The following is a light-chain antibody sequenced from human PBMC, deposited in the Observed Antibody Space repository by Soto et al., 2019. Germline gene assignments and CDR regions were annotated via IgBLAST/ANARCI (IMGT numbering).Light chain of an antibody. V-gene: IGKV1-33*01. J-gene: IGKJ2*01. CDR2: DAS. Sequence: DIQMTQSPTSLSASVGDRVTITCQASQDISNYLIWYQQKPGKAPKLLIYDASTLETGVPSRFNGSGSGTHFIFTISSLQHEDIATYYCQQYDNLPRTFGQGTKLDIK. CDR3: QQYDNLPRT. CDR1: QDISNY.